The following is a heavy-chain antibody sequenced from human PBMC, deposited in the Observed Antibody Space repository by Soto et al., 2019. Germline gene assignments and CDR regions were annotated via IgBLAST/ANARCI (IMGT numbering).Heavy chain of an antibody. Sequence: ASVKVSGKASGYTFTSYGISWVRQAPGQGLEWMGWISAYNGNTNYAQKLQGRVTMTTDTSTSTAYMELRSLRSDDTAVYYCARDREYYDSSGLKPHWFDPWGQGTLVTVSS. J-gene: IGHJ5*02. D-gene: IGHD3-22*01. CDR3: ARDREYYDSSGLKPHWFDP. CDR1: GYTFTSYG. V-gene: IGHV1-18*04. CDR2: ISAYNGNT.